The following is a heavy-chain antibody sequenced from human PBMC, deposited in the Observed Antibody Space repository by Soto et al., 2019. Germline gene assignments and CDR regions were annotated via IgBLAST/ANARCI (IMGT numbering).Heavy chain of an antibody. V-gene: IGHV4-59*01. J-gene: IGHJ3*02. Sequence: PSDPLSLTCTVSGSAISTYYWSWIRQPPGKGLEWIGYIYYSGSTNYNPSLKSRVTISVDTSKNQFSLKLSSVTAADTAVYYCASTIMVAFDIWGQGTMVT. CDR1: GSAISTYY. CDR2: IYYSGST. CDR3: ASTIMVAFDI. D-gene: IGHD2-8*01.